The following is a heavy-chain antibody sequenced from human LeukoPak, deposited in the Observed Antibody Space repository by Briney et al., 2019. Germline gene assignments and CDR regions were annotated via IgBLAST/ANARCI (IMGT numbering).Heavy chain of an antibody. CDR3: AKIAETSGIYGQGYDY. V-gene: IGHV3-30*02. Sequence: GGSLRLSCAASGFTFSRHWMSWVRQAPGKGLEWVAFIRYDGSGKYYADSVKGRFTISRDNSKNTLYLQMNSLRAEDTAVYYCAKIAETSGIYGQGYDYWGQGTLVTVSS. CDR2: IRYDGSGK. D-gene: IGHD1-26*01. CDR1: GFTFSRHW. J-gene: IGHJ4*02.